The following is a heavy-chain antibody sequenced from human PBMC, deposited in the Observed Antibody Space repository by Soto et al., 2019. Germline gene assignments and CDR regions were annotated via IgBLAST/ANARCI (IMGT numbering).Heavy chain of an antibody. CDR1: GGSISSYY. CDR3: ASGGGNSISAFDI. Sequence: PSETLSLTCTVSGGSISSYYWSWIRQPPGKGLEWIGYIYYSGSTNYNPSLKSRVTISVDTSKNQFSLKLSSVTAADTAVYYCASGGGNSISAFDIWGQGTMVTVSS. CDR2: IYYSGST. D-gene: IGHD3-16*01. J-gene: IGHJ3*02. V-gene: IGHV4-59*01.